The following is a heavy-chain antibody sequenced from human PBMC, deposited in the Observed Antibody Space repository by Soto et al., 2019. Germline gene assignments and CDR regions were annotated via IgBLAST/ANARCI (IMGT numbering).Heavy chain of an antibody. D-gene: IGHD1-26*01. CDR1: GYTFTSYG. CDR3: ARDRRSYALAY. J-gene: IGHJ4*02. CDR2: ISAYNGNT. Sequence: QVQLVQSGAEVKKPGASVKVSCKASGYTFTSYGISWVRQAPGQGLEWMGWISAYNGNTNSAQKLQGRVTMTTDTPTSTAYMELRSLRPDDTAVYYCARDRRSYALAYWGQGTLVTFSS. V-gene: IGHV1-18*01.